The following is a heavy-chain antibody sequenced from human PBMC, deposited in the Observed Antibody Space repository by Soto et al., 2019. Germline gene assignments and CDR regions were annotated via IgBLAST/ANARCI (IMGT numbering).Heavy chain of an antibody. D-gene: IGHD6-13*01. CDR1: GFSLSTSGVG. Sequence: SGPTLVNPTQTLTLTCTFSGFSLSTSGVGVGWVRQPPGKALEWLALIYWNDDKRYSPSLKSRLTITKDTSKNQVVLTMTNMEPVDTATYYCAHNTPEIAAAGMFDYWGQGTLVTVSS. CDR3: AHNTPEIAAAGMFDY. CDR2: IYWNDDK. J-gene: IGHJ4*02. V-gene: IGHV2-5*01.